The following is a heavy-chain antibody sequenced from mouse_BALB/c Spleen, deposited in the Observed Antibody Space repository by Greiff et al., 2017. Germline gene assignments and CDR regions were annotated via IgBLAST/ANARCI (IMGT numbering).Heavy chain of an antibody. D-gene: IGHD1-2*01. J-gene: IGHJ2*01. CDR1: GFNIKDYY. CDR3: ARGGTTATDYFDY. V-gene: IGHV14-1*02. Sequence: VQLKQSGAELVRPGALVKLSCKASGFNIKDYYMHWVKQRPEQGLEWIGWIDPENGNTIYDPKFQGKASITADTSSNTAYLQLSSLTSEDTAVYYCARGGTTATDYFDYWGQGTTLTVSS. CDR2: IDPENGNT.